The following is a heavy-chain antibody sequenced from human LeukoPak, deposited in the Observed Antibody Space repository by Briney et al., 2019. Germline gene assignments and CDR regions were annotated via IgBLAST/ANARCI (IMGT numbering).Heavy chain of an antibody. Sequence: ASVKVSCKASGYTFTGYYMHWVRQAPGQGLEWMGWINPNSGGTNYAQKLQGRVTMTTDTSTSTAYMELRSLRSDDTAVYYCARDRNAGTYDFWSGYYTRVYNWFDPWGQGALVTVSS. J-gene: IGHJ5*02. CDR1: GYTFTGYY. CDR2: INPNSGGT. CDR3: ARDRNAGTYDFWSGYYTRVYNWFDP. V-gene: IGHV1-2*02. D-gene: IGHD3-3*01.